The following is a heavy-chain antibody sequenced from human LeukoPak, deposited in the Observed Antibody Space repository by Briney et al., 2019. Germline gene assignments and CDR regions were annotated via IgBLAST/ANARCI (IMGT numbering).Heavy chain of an antibody. J-gene: IGHJ4*02. CDR3: ARHSSGYLSYFDY. D-gene: IGHD3-22*01. CDR1: GGSISSYH. Sequence: SETLSLTCTDSGGSISSYHWSWIRQPPGKGLEWIGYIYYSGSTNYNSSLKSRVTISLDTSKNQFSLKVSSVTAADTAVYYCARHSSGYLSYFDYWGQGTLVPVSS. CDR2: IYYSGST. V-gene: IGHV4-59*08.